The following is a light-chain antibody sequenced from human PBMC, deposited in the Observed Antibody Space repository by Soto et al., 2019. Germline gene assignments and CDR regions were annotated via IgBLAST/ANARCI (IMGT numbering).Light chain of an antibody. V-gene: IGLV2-23*01. Sequence: QSALTQPASVSGSPGQSITISCTASSSHIGSSNLVSWYQRHSGKAPKLIIYEGNKRPSGVSNRFSGSKSGKTASLTISGLQAEDEGTYYCCSYAGSSPLYVFGTGTKVTVL. CDR3: CSYAGSSPLYV. CDR2: EGN. CDR1: SSHIGSSNL. J-gene: IGLJ1*01.